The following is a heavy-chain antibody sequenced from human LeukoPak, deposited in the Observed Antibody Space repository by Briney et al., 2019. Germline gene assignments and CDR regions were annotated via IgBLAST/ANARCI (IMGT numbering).Heavy chain of an antibody. CDR2: IYTSGST. CDR1: GGSISSYY. Sequence: SETLSLTCTVSGGSISSYYWSWIRQPPGKGLEWIGYIYTSGSTNYNPSLKSRVTISVDTSKNQFSLKLSSVTAVDTAVYYCARQRQQLASFDYWGQGTLVTVSS. V-gene: IGHV4-4*09. CDR3: ARQRQQLASFDY. J-gene: IGHJ4*02. D-gene: IGHD6-13*01.